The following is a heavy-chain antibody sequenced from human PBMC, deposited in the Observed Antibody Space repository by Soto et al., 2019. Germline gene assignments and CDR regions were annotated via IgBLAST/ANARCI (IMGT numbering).Heavy chain of an antibody. CDR3: TRHGTGTVTNSPPIDY. V-gene: IGHV3-73*01. D-gene: IGHD4-17*01. CDR2: IRSKANSYAT. Sequence: EVQLVESGGGLVQPGGSLKLSCAASGFTFSGSAMHWVRQASGKGLEWVGRIRSKANSYATAYAASVKGRFTISRDDSKNTAYLQMNSLKTEDTAVYYCTRHGTGTVTNSPPIDYWGQGTLVTVSS. CDR1: GFTFSGSA. J-gene: IGHJ4*02.